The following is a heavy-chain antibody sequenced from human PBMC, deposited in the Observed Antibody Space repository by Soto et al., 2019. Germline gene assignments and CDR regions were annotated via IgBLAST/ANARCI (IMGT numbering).Heavy chain of an antibody. CDR1: GFTFSSYG. V-gene: IGHV3-30*03. CDR2: ISYDGSNK. D-gene: IGHD3-16*02. J-gene: IGHJ4*02. CDR3: ATRTWAGSMITFGGVIDPGWLDY. Sequence: ESGGGVVQPGRSLRLSCAASGFTFSSYGMHWVRQAPGKGLEWVAVISYDGSNKYYADSVKCRFTISRDNSKNTLYLQMNSLRAEDTAVYYCATRTWAGSMITFGGVIDPGWLDYWGQGTLVTVSS.